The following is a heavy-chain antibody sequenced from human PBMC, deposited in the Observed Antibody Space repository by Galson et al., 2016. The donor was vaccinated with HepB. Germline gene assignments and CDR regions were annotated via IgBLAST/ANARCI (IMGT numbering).Heavy chain of an antibody. CDR2: ISFDGSNQ. Sequence: SLRLSCAASGFTFSSFPMHWVRQAPGKGLEWVAVISFDGSNQYYADSVKGRFTISRDNSKSTLYLQMNTLRPEDTAVYYCAGEVAPVGIAMIRHRGQGTLVTVSA. D-gene: IGHD3-10*01. CDR1: GFTFSSFP. V-gene: IGHV3-30-3*01. CDR3: AGEVAPVGIAMIRH. J-gene: IGHJ4*02.